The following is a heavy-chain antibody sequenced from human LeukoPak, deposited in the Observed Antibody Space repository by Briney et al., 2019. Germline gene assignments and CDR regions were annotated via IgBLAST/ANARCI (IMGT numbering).Heavy chain of an antibody. D-gene: IGHD1-7*01. V-gene: IGHV4-61*01. J-gene: IGHJ3*01. CDR3: ARVPGGGTAAN. Sequence: SETLSLTCTVSGGSVSSGSYYWRWIRQPPGKGLEWIGYIYYSGSTNYNPSLKSRVTISVDMSKNQFSLRLSSVTTADTAVYYCARVPGGGTAANWGQGTMVTVSS. CDR1: GGSVSSGSYY. CDR2: IYYSGST.